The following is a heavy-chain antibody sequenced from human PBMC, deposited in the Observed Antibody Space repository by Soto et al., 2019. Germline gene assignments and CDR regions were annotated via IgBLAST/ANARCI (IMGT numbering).Heavy chain of an antibody. CDR2: ISGHGFDT. J-gene: IGHJ6*03. CDR1: GFTFGSFA. V-gene: IGHV3-23*01. D-gene: IGHD4-17*01. CDR3: AKRGPVTTPYYFYFYMEV. Sequence: EVLLLESGGGLVQPGGSLRLSCAASGFTFGSFAMSWVRQAPGRGLEWVSSISGHGFDTHYADSVKGRFIASRDNSKNTLDLQMNSLRVEDTATYYCAKRGPVTTPYYFYFYMEVWGKGTTVTVSS.